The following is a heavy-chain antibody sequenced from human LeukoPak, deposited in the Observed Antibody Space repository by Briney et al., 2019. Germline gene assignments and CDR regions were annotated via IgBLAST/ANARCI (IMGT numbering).Heavy chain of an antibody. J-gene: IGHJ4*02. CDR2: IIPIFGTA. CDR3: ATCARNFYCYRFDY. CDR1: GGTFGSYA. D-gene: IGHD2-2*02. Sequence: WASVKVPCKASGGTFGSYAISWVRQAPGQGLEWMGGIIPIFGTANYTQKFQGRVTITADESTSTAYMELSSQRSEDTAVYYCATCARNFYCYRFDYWGQGTLVIVSS. V-gene: IGHV1-69*13.